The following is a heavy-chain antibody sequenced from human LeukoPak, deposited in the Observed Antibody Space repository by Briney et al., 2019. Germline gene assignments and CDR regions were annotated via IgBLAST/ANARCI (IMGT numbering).Heavy chain of an antibody. CDR3: ARDRRPAAMFDY. CDR2: INPNSGGT. D-gene: IGHD2-2*01. V-gene: IGHV1-2*06. Sequence: ASVTVSCTASGYTFTGYYMHWVRQAPGQGLEWMGRINPNSGGTNYAQKFQGRVTMTRDTSISTAYMELSRLRSDDTAVYYCARDRRPAAMFDYWGQGTLVTVSS. J-gene: IGHJ4*02. CDR1: GYTFTGYY.